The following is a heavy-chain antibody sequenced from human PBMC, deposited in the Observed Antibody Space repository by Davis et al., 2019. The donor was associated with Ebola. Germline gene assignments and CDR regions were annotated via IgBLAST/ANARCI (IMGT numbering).Heavy chain of an antibody. CDR2: LGTSADT. V-gene: IGHV3-23*01. J-gene: IGHJ5*02. Sequence: PGGSLRLSCAASGFTLSGYDMNWVRQAPGKGLEWVSTLGTSADTYYAESVKGRFTISRDNSKSTLYLQLNSLRVEDTAVYYCAKYMFPHRWLDPWSQGTLVTVSS. CDR1: GFTLSGYD. CDR3: AKYMFPHRWLDP. D-gene: IGHD3-10*02.